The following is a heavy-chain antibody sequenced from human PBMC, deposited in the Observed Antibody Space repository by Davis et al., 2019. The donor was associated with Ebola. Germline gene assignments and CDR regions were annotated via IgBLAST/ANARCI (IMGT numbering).Heavy chain of an antibody. D-gene: IGHD3-16*02. CDR2: IPYDGSNK. CDR1: GFTFSSYG. Sequence: GESLKISCAASGFTFSSYGMHWVRQAPGKGLEWVAVIPYDGSNKYYADSVKGRFTISRDNARNSLYLQMNSLRIEDTALYYCAKDVVEGYFYGLDVWGKGTTVIVSS. V-gene: IGHV3-30*18. CDR3: AKDVVEGYFYGLDV. J-gene: IGHJ6*04.